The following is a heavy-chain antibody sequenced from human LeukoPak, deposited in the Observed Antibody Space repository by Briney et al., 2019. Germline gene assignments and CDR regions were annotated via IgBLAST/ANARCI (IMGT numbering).Heavy chain of an antibody. J-gene: IGHJ4*02. CDR1: GGSFSGYY. D-gene: IGHD3-3*01. V-gene: IGHV4-34*01. CDR3: ARFGRNPYEYDFWSGYYTSYFDY. CDR2: INHSGST. Sequence: SETLSLTCAVYGGSFSGYYWSWIRQPPGKGLEWIGEINHSGSTNYNPSLKSRVTISVDTSKNQFSLKLSSVTAADTAVYYCARFGRNPYEYDFWSGYYTSYFDYWGQGTLVTVSS.